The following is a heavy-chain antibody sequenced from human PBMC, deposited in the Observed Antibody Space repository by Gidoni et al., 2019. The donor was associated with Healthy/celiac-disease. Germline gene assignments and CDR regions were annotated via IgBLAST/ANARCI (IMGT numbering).Heavy chain of an antibody. CDR2: IKSKTDGGTT. D-gene: IGHD1-26*01. CDR3: TTGGAGATTSHDAFDI. J-gene: IGHJ3*02. CDR1: GFTFSKAW. V-gene: IGHV3-15*01. Sequence: ASGFTFSKAWVSWVRQAPGKGLEWVGRIKSKTDGGTTDYAAPVKGRFTISRDDSKNTLYLQMNSLKTEDTAVYYCTTGGAGATTSHDAFDIWGQGTMVTVSS.